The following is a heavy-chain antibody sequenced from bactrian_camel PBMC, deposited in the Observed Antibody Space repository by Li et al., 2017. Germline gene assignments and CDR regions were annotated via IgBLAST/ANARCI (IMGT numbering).Heavy chain of an antibody. Sequence: QVQLVESGGGSMQPGGSLRLSCIASNFPRSSNCMGWYRKTPGKEREGIAGINTDVSRTYYADSVKGRFTISQDTAENMMYLQMNSLQTEDTAMYYCAADTVTPEAACTTWWQITTPRDRDNWGRGPRSPSP. CDR2: INTDVSRT. V-gene: IGHV3S1*01. J-gene: IGHJ4*01. D-gene: IGHD3*01. CDR1: NFPRSSNC.